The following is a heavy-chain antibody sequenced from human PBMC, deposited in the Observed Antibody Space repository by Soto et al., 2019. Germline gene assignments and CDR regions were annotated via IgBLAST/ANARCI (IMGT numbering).Heavy chain of an antibody. CDR2: IRSKAYGGTT. CDR3: TRGXQGLTPSLGSSSSYXXMDV. D-gene: IGHD3-10*01. V-gene: IGHV3-49*03. J-gene: IGHJ6*02. Sequence: RLSCRSSGFTIGDYAMSWFRQAPGKGLEWVGFIRSKAYGGTTEYAASVKGRFTISRDDSTSIADLQRNSLKTEDSAVLHCTRGXQGLTPSLGSSSSYXXMDVRAQATTLTVAS. CDR1: GFTIGDYA.